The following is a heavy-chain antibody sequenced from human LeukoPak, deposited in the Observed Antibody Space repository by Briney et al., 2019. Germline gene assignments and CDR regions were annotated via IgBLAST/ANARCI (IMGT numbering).Heavy chain of an antibody. J-gene: IGHJ4*02. Sequence: ASVKVSCKASGGTFSSYAISWVRQPPGQGLEWMGGIILIFGTANYAQKFQGRVTITADKSTSTAYMELSSLRSEDTAVYYCARSSVGQPEDYWGQGTLVTVSS. D-gene: IGHD1-14*01. CDR2: IILIFGTA. CDR3: ARSSVGQPEDY. V-gene: IGHV1-69*06. CDR1: GGTFSSYA.